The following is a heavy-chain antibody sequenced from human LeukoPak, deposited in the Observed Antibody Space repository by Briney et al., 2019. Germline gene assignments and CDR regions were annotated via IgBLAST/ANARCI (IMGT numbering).Heavy chain of an antibody. Sequence: GGSLRLSCAASGFTFSSYSMNWVRQAPGKGLEWVSSISSSSSYIYYADSVKGRFTISRDNAKNSLYLQMNSLRAEDTAVYYCARGERKMATGKVSDDYWGQGTLVTVSS. CDR2: ISSSSSYI. CDR1: GFTFSSYS. D-gene: IGHD5-24*01. J-gene: IGHJ4*02. V-gene: IGHV3-21*01. CDR3: ARGERKMATGKVSDDY.